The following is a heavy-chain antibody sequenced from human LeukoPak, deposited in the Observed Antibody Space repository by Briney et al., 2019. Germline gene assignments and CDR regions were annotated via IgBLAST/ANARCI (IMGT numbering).Heavy chain of an antibody. D-gene: IGHD2-2*01. CDR2: INPNSGGT. Sequence: ASVKVSCKASGYTFTGYYMHWVRQAPGQGLEWVGWINPNSGGTNYAQKFQGRVTMTRDTSISTAYMELSRLRSDDTAVYYCAALGYCSSTSCYVSGYNWFDPWGQGTLVTVSS. J-gene: IGHJ5*02. CDR3: AALGYCSSTSCYVSGYNWFDP. CDR1: GYTFTGYY. V-gene: IGHV1-2*02.